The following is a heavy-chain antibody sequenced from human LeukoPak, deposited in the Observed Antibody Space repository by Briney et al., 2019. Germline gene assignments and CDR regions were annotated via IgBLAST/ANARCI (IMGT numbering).Heavy chain of an antibody. V-gene: IGHV1-2*02. J-gene: IGHJ4*02. CDR2: INPNSGGT. CDR1: GYTFTDYY. D-gene: IGHD3-22*01. Sequence: ASVKVSCKASGYTFTDYYMHWVRQAPAQGLEWMGWINPNSGGTNYEQKFQGRVPMTRDTSISTVYIELSRLRSDDTAVFYCARGRHGSSGSCYYFDYWGQGTLVTVSS. CDR3: ARGRHGSSGSCYYFDY.